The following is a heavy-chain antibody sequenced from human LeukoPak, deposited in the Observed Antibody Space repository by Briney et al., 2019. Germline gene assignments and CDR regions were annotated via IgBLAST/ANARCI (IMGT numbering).Heavy chain of an antibody. Sequence: PSETLSLTCTVSGGSVSSGSYYWSWIRQPPGKGLEWIGYIYYSGSTNYNPSLKSRVTISVDTPKNQFSLKLSSVTAADTAVYYCARDRDGGPYYYYGMDVWGQGTTVTVSS. CDR2: IYYSGST. J-gene: IGHJ6*02. CDR1: GGSVSSGSYY. V-gene: IGHV4-61*01. D-gene: IGHD4-23*01. CDR3: ARDRDGGPYYYYGMDV.